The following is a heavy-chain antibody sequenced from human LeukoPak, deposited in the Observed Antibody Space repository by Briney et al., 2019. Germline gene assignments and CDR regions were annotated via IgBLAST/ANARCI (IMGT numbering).Heavy chain of an antibody. CDR1: GGTFSSYA. D-gene: IGHD5-18*01. J-gene: IGHJ4*02. Sequence: SVKVSCKASGGTFSSYAISWVRQAPGQGLEWMGRIIPILGIANYAQKFQGRVTITADKSTSTAYMELSSLRSEDTAVYYCASSHTAMPYFDYWGQGTLVTVSS. CDR3: ASSHTAMPYFDY. V-gene: IGHV1-69*04. CDR2: IIPILGIA.